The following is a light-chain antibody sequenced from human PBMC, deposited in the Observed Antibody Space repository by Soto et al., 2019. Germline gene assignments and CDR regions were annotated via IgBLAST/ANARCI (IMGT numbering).Light chain of an antibody. V-gene: IGLV2-23*02. CDR3: CSYAGSNTLYV. CDR2: EVS. Sequence: QSVLTQPASVSGSPGQSITISCTGASSDVGTYNLVSWYQQHPGKAPKLMIYEVSKRPSGVSNRFSGSKSGNTASLTISGLQAEDEADYYCCSYAGSNTLYVFGTAPKVTVL. J-gene: IGLJ1*01. CDR1: SSDVGTYNL.